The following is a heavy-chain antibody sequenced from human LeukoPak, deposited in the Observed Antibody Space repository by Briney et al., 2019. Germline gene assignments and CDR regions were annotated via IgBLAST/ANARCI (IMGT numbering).Heavy chain of an antibody. D-gene: IGHD3-3*01. CDR1: GVSISSYY. CDR3: ARGRVGDDFWSGYPFSDY. CDR2: IDYSGNT. J-gene: IGHJ4*02. V-gene: IGHV4-59*12. Sequence: SETLSLTCTVSGVSISSYYWTWIRQPPGKGLEWIGNIDYSGNTNYNPSLKSRVTISVDTSKNQFSLKLSSVTAADTAVYYCARGRVGDDFWSGYPFSDYWGQGTLVTVSS.